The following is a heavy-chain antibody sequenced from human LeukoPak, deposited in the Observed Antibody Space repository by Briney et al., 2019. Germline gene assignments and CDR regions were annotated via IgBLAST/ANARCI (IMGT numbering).Heavy chain of an antibody. CDR2: ISSNGGST. CDR3: ARVIGLSFDY. Sequence: GGSLRLSCAASGFTFSSYAMHWVRQAPGKGLEYVSAISSNGGSTYYANSVKGRFTISRDNSKNSLYLQMNSLRAEDTAVYYCARVIGLSFDYWGQGTLVNVSS. CDR1: GFTFSSYA. J-gene: IGHJ4*02. V-gene: IGHV3-64*01. D-gene: IGHD2/OR15-2a*01.